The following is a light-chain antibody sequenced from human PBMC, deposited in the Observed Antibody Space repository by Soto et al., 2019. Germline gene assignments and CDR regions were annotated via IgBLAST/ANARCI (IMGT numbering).Light chain of an antibody. J-gene: IGKJ1*01. CDR1: QSVSSD. Sequence: TQSPATLSVSKRERATLSCGASQSVSSDLAWYHQKPGQPPRLLIYGASNRATGIPARFSGSGSGTDFTLTISSLEPEDFAVYYCQQRSNWPRTFGQGT. CDR2: GAS. V-gene: IGKV3-11*01. CDR3: QQRSNWPRT.